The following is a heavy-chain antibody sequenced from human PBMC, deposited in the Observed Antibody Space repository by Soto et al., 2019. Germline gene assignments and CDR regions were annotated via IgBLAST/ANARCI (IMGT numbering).Heavy chain of an antibody. CDR1: GLSLSRSGVG. V-gene: IGHV2-5*02. D-gene: IGHD3-10*01. J-gene: IGHJ4*02. Sequence: QITLKESGPTLVKPTQTLTLTCTLSGLSLSRSGVGMGWIRQPPGKALEWVALIFWDDDKRYNPSLKSRLTITKNTSKHHVVLTMTNMDPVDTGTYYCVHKEDTMVRGAYLDYWGQGTLVTVSS. CDR2: IFWDDDK. CDR3: VHKEDTMVRGAYLDY.